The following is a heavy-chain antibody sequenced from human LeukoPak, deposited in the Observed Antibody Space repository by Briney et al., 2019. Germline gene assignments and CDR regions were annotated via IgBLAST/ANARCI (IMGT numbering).Heavy chain of an antibody. CDR3: ARGPPLGNWEIRADAFDI. D-gene: IGHD7-27*01. V-gene: IGHV4-34*01. CDR1: GGSFGGYY. Sequence: SETLSLTCAVYGGSFGGYYWSWIRQPPGKGLEWIGEINHSGSTNYNPSLKSRVTISVDTSKNQFSLKLSSVTAADTAVYYCARGPPLGNWEIRADAFDIWGQGTMVTVSS. CDR2: INHSGST. J-gene: IGHJ3*02.